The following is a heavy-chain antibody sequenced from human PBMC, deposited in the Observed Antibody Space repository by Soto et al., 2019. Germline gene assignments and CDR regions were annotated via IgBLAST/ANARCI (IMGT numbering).Heavy chain of an antibody. CDR1: GGSISSYY. CDR3: ARALSSAAGLYFDY. Sequence: QVQLQESGPGLVKPSETLSLTCTVSGGSISSYYWSWIRQPAGKGMEWIGRIHTTESTNYNPSLKGRVPMSIDTSNHQFSLKLSSLTAADTAVYYCARALSSAAGLYFDYWGQGTLVTVSS. D-gene: IGHD6-13*01. CDR2: IHTTEST. J-gene: IGHJ4*02. V-gene: IGHV4-4*07.